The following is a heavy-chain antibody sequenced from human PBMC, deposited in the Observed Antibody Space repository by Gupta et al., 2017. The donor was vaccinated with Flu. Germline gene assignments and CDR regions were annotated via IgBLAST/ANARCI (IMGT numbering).Heavy chain of an antibody. Sequence: QVPLVQSGAEVKKPGASLKVVCETSGYSFRGYYLHWVRQAPGQGLEWMGWINPDSGATKYAQNFQGRVAMTRDTSKTTIYMELSGLKSDDTAVYYCASQSPLCSDVGCYSTARSYAMDVWGQGTVVTVS. D-gene: IGHD2-15*01. CDR2: INPDSGAT. CDR1: GYSFRGYY. CDR3: ASQSPLCSDVGCYSTARSYAMDV. J-gene: IGHJ6*02. V-gene: IGHV1-2*02.